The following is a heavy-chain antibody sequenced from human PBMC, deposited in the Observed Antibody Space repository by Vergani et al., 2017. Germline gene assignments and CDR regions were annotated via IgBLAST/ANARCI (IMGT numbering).Heavy chain of an antibody. CDR1: GFTFSSYG. CDR3: ARDYSAEYFQH. Sequence: VQLVESGGGLVKPGGSLRLSCAASGFTFSSYGMHWVRQAPGKGLEWVAVISYDGSNKYYADSVKGRFTISRDNSKNTLYLQMNSLRAEDTAVYYCARDYSAEYFQHWGQGTLVTVSS. CDR2: ISYDGSNK. J-gene: IGHJ1*01. D-gene: IGHD2-21*01. V-gene: IGHV3-30*03.